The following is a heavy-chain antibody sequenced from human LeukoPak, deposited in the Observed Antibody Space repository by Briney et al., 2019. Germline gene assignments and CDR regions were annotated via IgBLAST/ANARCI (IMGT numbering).Heavy chain of an antibody. CDR1: GGSISSYF. CDR2: IYSSGST. J-gene: IGHJ6*02. CDR3: ARLAAMVPGDYYGMDV. D-gene: IGHD5-18*01. Sequence: PSETLSLTCTVSGGSISSYFWSWIRQPPGKGLEWIGYIYSSGSTNYNPSLKSRVTISVDTSKNQFSLKLSSVTAADTAVYYCARLAAMVPGDYYGMDVWGQGTTVTVSS. V-gene: IGHV4-59*08.